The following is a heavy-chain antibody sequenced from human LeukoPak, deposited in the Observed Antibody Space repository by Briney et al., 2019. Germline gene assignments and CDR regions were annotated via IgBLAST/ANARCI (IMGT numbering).Heavy chain of an antibody. CDR1: GGSISSSSYY. V-gene: IGHV4-39*01. Sequence: SETLSLTCTVSGGSISSSSYYWGWIRQPPGKGLEWIGNIYYTGSTFYNPSLKSRVTISVDTSKNPFPLKLNSVSAADTAVYFCATLVYSSSWYVYFDFWGQGTLVTVSS. CDR3: ATLVYSSSWYVYFDF. CDR2: IYYTGST. D-gene: IGHD6-13*01. J-gene: IGHJ4*02.